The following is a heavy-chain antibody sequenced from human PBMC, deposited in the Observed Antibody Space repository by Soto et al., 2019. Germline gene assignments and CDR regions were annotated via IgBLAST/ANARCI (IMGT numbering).Heavy chain of an antibody. V-gene: IGHV3-48*02. D-gene: IGHD3-3*01. J-gene: IGHJ4*02. CDR3: ARDGGGRFLEWLWSVGYFDY. Sequence: EVQLVESGGGLVQPGGSLRLSCAASGFTFSSYSMNWVRQAPGKGLEWVSYISSSSSTIYYADSVKGRFTISRDNAKNSLYLQMNSLRDEDTAVYYCARDGGGRFLEWLWSVGYFDYWGQGTLVTVSS. CDR1: GFTFSSYS. CDR2: ISSSSSTI.